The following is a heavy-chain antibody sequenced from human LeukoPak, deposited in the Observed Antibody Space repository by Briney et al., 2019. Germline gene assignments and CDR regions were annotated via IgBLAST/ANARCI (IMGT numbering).Heavy chain of an antibody. Sequence: PSETLSLTCTVSGGSISSGGYYWSWIRQPPGKGLEWIGYIFHSGDTDYNPSLKSRVTISVDRSTNQFSLKLSSVAAADTAVYYCARGLSIVVVPAAYSWFDPWGPGTLVTVSS. CDR2: IFHSGDT. CDR3: ARGLSIVVVPAAYSWFDP. J-gene: IGHJ5*02. V-gene: IGHV4-30-2*01. CDR1: GGSISSGGYY. D-gene: IGHD2-2*01.